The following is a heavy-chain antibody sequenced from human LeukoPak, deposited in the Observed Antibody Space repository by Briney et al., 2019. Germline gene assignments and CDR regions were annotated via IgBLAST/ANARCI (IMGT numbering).Heavy chain of an antibody. J-gene: IGHJ5*02. CDR1: GYTFTGYY. V-gene: IGHV1-2*02. Sequence: ASVKVSCKASGYTFTGYYMHWVRQAPGQGLEWMGWINPNSGGTNYARKFRGRVTMTTDTSMSTAYMELSRLTSDDTAVYYCARAGGRSWFDPWGQGTLVTVSS. CDR3: ARAGGRSWFDP. CDR2: INPNSGGT.